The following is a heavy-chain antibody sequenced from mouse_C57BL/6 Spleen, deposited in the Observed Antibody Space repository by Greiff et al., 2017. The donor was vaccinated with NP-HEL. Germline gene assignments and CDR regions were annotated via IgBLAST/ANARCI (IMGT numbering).Heavy chain of an antibody. D-gene: IGHD1-1*01. CDR3: ARTTTVVAYYAMDY. CDR2: IWSGGST. J-gene: IGHJ4*01. V-gene: IGHV2-2*01. Sequence: VQLQQSGPGLVQPSQRLSIPCTVSGFSLTSYGVHWVRQSPGKGLEWLGVIWSGGSTDYNAAFISRLSISKDNSKSQVFFKMNSLQADDTAIYYCARTTTVVAYYAMDYWGQGTSVTVSS. CDR1: GFSLTSYG.